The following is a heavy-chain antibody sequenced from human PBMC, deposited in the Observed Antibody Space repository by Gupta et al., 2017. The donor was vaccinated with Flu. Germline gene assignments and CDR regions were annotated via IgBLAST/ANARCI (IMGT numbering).Heavy chain of an antibody. D-gene: IGHD2-2*01. CDR1: GGSISSGSYY. V-gene: IGHV4-61*02. J-gene: IGHJ6*02. Sequence: SGGSISSGSYYCSWIRQPAGKGLEWIGRIFTSGSTNYNPSLMSRVTMFRDTSKNSLTLRLKSVTAADTAVYFCARRPYCSSTVCSVERGRLYTSVEVWGQGTTV. CDR3: ARRPYCSSTVCSVERGRLYTSVEV. CDR2: IFTSGST.